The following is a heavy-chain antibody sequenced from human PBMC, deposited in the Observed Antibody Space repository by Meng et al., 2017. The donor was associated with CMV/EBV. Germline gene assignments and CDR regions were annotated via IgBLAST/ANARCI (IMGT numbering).Heavy chain of an antibody. CDR2: IKQDGSEK. CDR1: GFTFSSYW. D-gene: IGHD3-3*01. V-gene: IGHV3-7*03. J-gene: IGHJ4*02. Sequence: GGSLRLSCAASGFTFSSYWMSWVRQAPGKGLEWVANIKQDGSEKYYVDSVKGRFTISRDNAKNSLYLQMNSLRVDDTAIYYCAKDVGDFWSPHDCWGQGTLVTVSS. CDR3: AKDVGDFWSPHDC.